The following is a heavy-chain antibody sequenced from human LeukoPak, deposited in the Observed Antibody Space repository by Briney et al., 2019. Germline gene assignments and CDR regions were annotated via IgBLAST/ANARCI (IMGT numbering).Heavy chain of an antibody. CDR3: VKSWYQLLLYYFDY. J-gene: IGHJ4*02. V-gene: IGHV3-30*02. Sequence: GGSLRLSCAASGFTFSSYGMHWVRQAPGKGPEWVAFIRYDGSNKYYADSVKGRFTISRDNSKNTLYLQMNSLRAEDTAVYYCVKSWYQLLLYYFDYWGQGTLVTVSS. CDR1: GFTFSSYG. D-gene: IGHD2-2*01. CDR2: IRYDGSNK.